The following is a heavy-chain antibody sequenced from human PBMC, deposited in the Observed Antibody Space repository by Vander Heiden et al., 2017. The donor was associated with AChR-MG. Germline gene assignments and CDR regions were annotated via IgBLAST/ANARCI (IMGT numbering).Heavy chain of an antibody. CDR3: ARSIAAAGPTFDY. CDR1: GFTVSSNY. Sequence: EVQLVETGGGLIQPGGSLRLSCSASGFTVSSNYMSWVRQAPGKGLEWVSVIYSGGSIYYADSVKGRFTISRDNSKNTLYLQMNSLRAEDTAVYYCARSIAAAGPTFDYWGQGTLVTVSS. V-gene: IGHV3-53*02. CDR2: IYSGGSI. D-gene: IGHD6-13*01. J-gene: IGHJ4*02.